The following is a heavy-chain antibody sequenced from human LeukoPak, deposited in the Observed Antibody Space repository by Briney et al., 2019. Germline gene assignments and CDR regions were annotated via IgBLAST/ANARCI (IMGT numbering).Heavy chain of an antibody. CDR3: AKSQQWLFGAFDI. Sequence: PGGSLRLSCAASGFTFSSYEMNWVRQAPGKGLEWVSYISSSGSTIYYADSLKGRFTISRDNAKNTLYLQMNSLRAEDTAVYYCAKSQQWLFGAFDIWGQGTMVTVSS. CDR2: ISSSGSTI. CDR1: GFTFSSYE. J-gene: IGHJ3*02. V-gene: IGHV3-48*03. D-gene: IGHD6-19*01.